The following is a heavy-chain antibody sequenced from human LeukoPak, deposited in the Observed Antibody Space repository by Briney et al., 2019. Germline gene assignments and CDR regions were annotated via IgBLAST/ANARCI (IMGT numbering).Heavy chain of an antibody. CDR3: AKSGYNRFDY. D-gene: IGHD5-24*01. V-gene: IGHV3-23*01. CDR1: GFTFSTSA. CDR2: ISGSGSGGST. J-gene: IGHJ4*02. Sequence: GGSLRLSCAASGFTFSTSAMSWVRQAPGKGLEWVSNISGSGSGGSTYYADSVKGRFTISRDNSKNTLYLQMNSLRAEDTAVYYCAKSGYNRFDYWGQGTLVTVSS.